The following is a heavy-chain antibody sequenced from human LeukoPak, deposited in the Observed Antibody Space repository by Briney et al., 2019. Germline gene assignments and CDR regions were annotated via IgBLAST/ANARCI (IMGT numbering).Heavy chain of an antibody. V-gene: IGHV3-9*01. D-gene: IGHD3-22*01. CDR1: GFTFDDYA. CDR3: AKDYYDSSGFDY. CDR2: ISWNSGGI. J-gene: IGHJ4*02. Sequence: GGSLRLSCAASGFTFDDYAMHWVRQAPGKGLEWVSGISWNSGGIGYADSVKGRFTISRDNAKNSLYLQMNSLRAEDTALYYCAKDYYDSSGFDYWGQGTLVTVSS.